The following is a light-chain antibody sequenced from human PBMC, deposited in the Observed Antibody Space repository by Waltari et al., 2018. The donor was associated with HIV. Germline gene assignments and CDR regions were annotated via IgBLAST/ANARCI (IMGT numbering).Light chain of an antibody. Sequence: EIVLTQSPATLSLSPGERATLSCRDSQSVGRYLAWYQQKPGQAPRLLIYDASNRATGIPDRFSGSGSGTDFTLTISTLEPEDFAVYYCHHRVNWPLYTFGQGTNLEIK. CDR2: DAS. CDR1: QSVGRY. CDR3: HHRVNWPLYT. V-gene: IGKV3-11*01. J-gene: IGKJ2*01.